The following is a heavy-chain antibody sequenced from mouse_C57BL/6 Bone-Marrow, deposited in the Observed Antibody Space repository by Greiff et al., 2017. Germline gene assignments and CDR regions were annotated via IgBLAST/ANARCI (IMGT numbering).Heavy chain of an antibody. J-gene: IGHJ2*01. Sequence: QVQLQQSGPGLVQPSQSLSITCTVSGFSLTSYGVHWVRQSPGKGLEWLGVIWRGGSTDYNAAFMSRLSITKDNSKSQVFFKMNSLQADDTAIYYCAKNSHYYGSSYFDYWGQGTTLTVSS. CDR1: GFSLTSYG. CDR3: AKNSHYYGSSYFDY. CDR2: IWRGGST. D-gene: IGHD1-1*01. V-gene: IGHV2-5*01.